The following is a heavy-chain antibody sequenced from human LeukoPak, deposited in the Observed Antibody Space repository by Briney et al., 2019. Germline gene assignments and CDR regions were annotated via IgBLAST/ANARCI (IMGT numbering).Heavy chain of an antibody. V-gene: IGHV3-30*18. Sequence: GGSLRLSCAAPGFTFSSYGMHWVRQAPGKGLESVAVISYDGSNKYYADSVKGRFTISRDNSKNTLYLQMNSLRAEDTAVYYCAKELYYCSSTSCYSPLDYWGQGTLVTVSS. D-gene: IGHD2-2*01. CDR3: AKELYYCSSTSCYSPLDY. J-gene: IGHJ4*02. CDR2: ISYDGSNK. CDR1: GFTFSSYG.